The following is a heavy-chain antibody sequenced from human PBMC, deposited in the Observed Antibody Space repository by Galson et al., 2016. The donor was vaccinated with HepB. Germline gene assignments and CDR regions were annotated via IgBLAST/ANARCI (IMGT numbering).Heavy chain of an antibody. Sequence: SLRLSCAASGFSVSDSYMTWVRQAPGKGLDWVSIIYKDGNTFHAQLVKGRFTISRDNSKNSLDLQMSNVRAEDTAVYYCATVLPAGHYWYPHLWGRGTLVSVSS. CDR1: GFSVSDSY. J-gene: IGHJ2*01. CDR3: ATVLPAGHYWYPHL. V-gene: IGHV3-53*01. CDR2: IYKDGNT.